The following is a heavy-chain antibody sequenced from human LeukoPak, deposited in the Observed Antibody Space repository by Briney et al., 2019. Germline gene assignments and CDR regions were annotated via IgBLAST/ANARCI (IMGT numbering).Heavy chain of an antibody. Sequence: GGSLRLSCAASGFTFSSYGMHWVRQAPGKGLEWVAVIWYDGSNKYYADSVKGRFTISRDNSKNTLYLQMNSLRAEDTAVYYCARLDSYGYYYYGMDVWGQGTTVTVSS. CDR3: ARLDSYGYYYYGMDV. CDR1: GFTFSSYG. J-gene: IGHJ6*02. CDR2: IWYDGSNK. D-gene: IGHD5-18*01. V-gene: IGHV3-33*08.